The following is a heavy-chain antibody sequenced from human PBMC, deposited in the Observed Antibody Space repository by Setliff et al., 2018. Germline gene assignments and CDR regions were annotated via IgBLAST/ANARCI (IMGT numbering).Heavy chain of an antibody. D-gene: IGHD2-2*01. V-gene: IGHV1-18*01. J-gene: IGHJ3*02. CDR1: GYTFAKYG. Sequence: GGPVKVSCKAFGYTFAKYGTSWVRQAPGQGLEWMGWISGYNGYTVYAQKLQGRVTLTTDTSTGTAYMEVRSLRSDDTAQYYCVRDRAAIVVGPPTAAFDIWGQGTMVTVSS. CDR3: VRDRAAIVVGPPTAAFDI. CDR2: ISGYNGYT.